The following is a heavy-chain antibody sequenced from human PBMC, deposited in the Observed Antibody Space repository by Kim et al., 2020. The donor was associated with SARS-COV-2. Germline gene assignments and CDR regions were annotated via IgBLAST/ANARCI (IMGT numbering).Heavy chain of an antibody. CDR1: GGSISSSSYY. CDR2: IYYSGST. J-gene: IGHJ4*01. D-gene: IGHD3-10*01. Sequence: SETLSLTCTVSGGSISSSSYYWGWIRQPPGKGLEWIGSIYYSGSTYYNPSLKSRVTISVDTSKNQFSLKLSSVTAADTAVYYCARHHIMVRAEYYFDYWG. V-gene: IGHV4-39*01. CDR3: ARHHIMVRAEYYFDY.